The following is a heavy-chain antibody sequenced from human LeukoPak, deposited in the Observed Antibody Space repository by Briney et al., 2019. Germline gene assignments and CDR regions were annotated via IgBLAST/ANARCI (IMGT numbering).Heavy chain of an antibody. CDR2: ITGSGRDT. D-gene: IGHD3-9*01. J-gene: IGHJ4*02. Sequence: GGSLRLSCAASGFTFDDYGMNWVRQAPGKRLEWVSSITGSGRDTYYAGSVKGRITISRDNSKNTLYLQMNSLRAEDTAVYYCAKDPSVNLGYYNDYWGQGTLVTVSS. CDR1: GFTFDDYG. CDR3: AKDPSVNLGYYNDY. V-gene: IGHV3-23*01.